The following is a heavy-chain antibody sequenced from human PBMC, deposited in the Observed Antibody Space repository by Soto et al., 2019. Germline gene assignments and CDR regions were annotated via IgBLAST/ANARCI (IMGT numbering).Heavy chain of an antibody. CDR3: ARKDYYDSGMYYFDY. CDR1: GYTFNKYP. CDR2: INPGNGDA. V-gene: IGHV1-3*01. D-gene: IGHD3-22*01. J-gene: IGHJ4*02. Sequence: ASVKVSCKTSGYTFNKYPIHWVRQAPGQGLEWMGWINPGNGDAGYSQKFQERVTITRDTSASTAYMELSSLRSEDTAVYYCARKDYYDSGMYYFDYWGQGTLVTVS.